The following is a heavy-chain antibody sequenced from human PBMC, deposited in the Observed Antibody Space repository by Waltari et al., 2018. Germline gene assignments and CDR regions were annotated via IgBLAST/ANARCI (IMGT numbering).Heavy chain of an antibody. V-gene: IGHV3-23*01. J-gene: IGHJ6*03. D-gene: IGHD3-9*01. CDR3: AKDGIDRLTGSKYYYMDV. CDR2: ISGSGGSS. CDR1: DVTFSNYV. Sequence: EMKLLESGGGLVQPGGSLRLSCSASDVTFSNYVMRWVRQAPGEGLEWVSGISGSGGSSYYVDSVKGRFTIYRDNSRNTLYLQMNSLRAEDTATYYCAKDGIDRLTGSKYYYMDVWGKGTTVTISS.